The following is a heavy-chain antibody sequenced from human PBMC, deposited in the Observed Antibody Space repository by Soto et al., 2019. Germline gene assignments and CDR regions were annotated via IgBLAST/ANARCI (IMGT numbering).Heavy chain of an antibody. CDR1: GYTFTGYY. Sequence: QVQLVQSGAEVKKPGASVKVSCKASGYTFTGYYVHWVRQAPGQGLEWMGWINPNSGGTNYAQKFQGRVTRTRDTSISTAYMELSRLRSDDTAVYYCARVVAAGYYYYGMDVWGQGTTVTVSS. CDR3: ARVVAAGYYYYGMDV. CDR2: INPNSGGT. V-gene: IGHV1-2*02. D-gene: IGHD2-15*01. J-gene: IGHJ6*02.